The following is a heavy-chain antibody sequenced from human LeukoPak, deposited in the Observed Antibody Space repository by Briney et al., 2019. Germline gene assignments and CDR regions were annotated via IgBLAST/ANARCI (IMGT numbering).Heavy chain of an antibody. D-gene: IGHD3-22*01. Sequence: PGGSLRLSCAASGFLVSNNYVSWVRQAPGKGLEWVSIIYRGGSTYSADSVEDRFTVSSDNSKNTFYLQMNSLRAEDTAVYYCARGYDSGGSYAIWAFDYWGQGTLVTVSS. J-gene: IGHJ4*02. CDR2: IYRGGST. CDR3: ARGYDSGGSYAIWAFDY. CDR1: GFLVSNNY. V-gene: IGHV3-66*01.